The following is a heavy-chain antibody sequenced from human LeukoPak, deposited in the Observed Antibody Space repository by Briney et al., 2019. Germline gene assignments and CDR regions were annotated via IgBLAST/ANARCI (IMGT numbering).Heavy chain of an antibody. D-gene: IGHD3-3*01. V-gene: IGHV4-30-4*08. CDR3: AREPKRGVWSGYYTFDY. CDR2: IYYSGST. CDR1: GGSLSSGGYY. J-gene: IGHJ4*02. Sequence: SETLSLTCTVSGGSLSSGGYYWSWIRQHPGKGLEWIGYIYYSGSTYYNPSLKSRVTISVDTSKNQFSLKLSSVTAADTAVYYCAREPKRGVWSGYYTFDYWGQGTLVTVSS.